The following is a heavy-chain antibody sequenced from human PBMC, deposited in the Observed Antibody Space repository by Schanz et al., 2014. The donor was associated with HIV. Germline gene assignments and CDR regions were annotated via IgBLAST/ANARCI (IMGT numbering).Heavy chain of an antibody. D-gene: IGHD2-15*01. CDR1: GFSFDTFG. V-gene: IGHV3-30*18. J-gene: IGHJ4*02. CDR3: AKFGLLLGNFDD. Sequence: QVQLVESGGGVVQPGRSLRLSCAGSGFSFDTFGIHWVRQAPGKGLEWVAVTSYDGTKKHYADSVKGRFTISRDKSKNTLYLQMNSLRAEDTAVYYCAKFGLLLGNFDDWGQGTLVTVSS. CDR2: TSYDGTKK.